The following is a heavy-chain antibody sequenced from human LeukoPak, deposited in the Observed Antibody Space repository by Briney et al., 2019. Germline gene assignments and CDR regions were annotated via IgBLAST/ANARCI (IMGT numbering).Heavy chain of an antibody. CDR1: GGSISSYY. V-gene: IGHV4-59*08. D-gene: IGHD2-21*02. J-gene: IGHJ4*02. CDR3: ARHGHCGGDCPEFYY. CDR2: IYYSGTT. Sequence: PSETLSLTCTVSGGSISSYYWSWIRQPPGKGLEWIGYIYYSGTTNYNPSLKSRVTISVDTSKNQFSLKLSSVTAADTAVYYCARHGHCGGDCPEFYYWGQGTLVTVSS.